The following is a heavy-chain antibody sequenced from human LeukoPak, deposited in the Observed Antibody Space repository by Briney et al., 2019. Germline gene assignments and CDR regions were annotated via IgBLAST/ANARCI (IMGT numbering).Heavy chain of an antibody. D-gene: IGHD1-1*01. J-gene: IGHJ4*02. CDR3: VRGAENAGVDY. CDR1: GFTFGHYW. CDR2: LNPDGSNT. V-gene: IGHV3-74*03. Sequence: GRSLRLSCTASGFTFGHYWMHWVRQAPGKGLVWVSRLNPDGSNTTSADPLRGRFTISRDNAKNTLYLQRHSLSVEDTAVYCCVRGAENAGVDYWGQGTLVTVSS.